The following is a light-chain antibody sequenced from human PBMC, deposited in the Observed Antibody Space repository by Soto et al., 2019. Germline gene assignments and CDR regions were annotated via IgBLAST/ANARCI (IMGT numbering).Light chain of an antibody. CDR1: QSVSSNY. J-gene: IGKJ1*01. CDR3: QQRSNWPPT. Sequence: EGVLTQAPGTLSVSHGARATLSCRASQSVSSNYLTWYQQKPGQAPRLLIYSTSTRATGIPDRFSGSGSGTDFTITISSLQAEDFAVYYCQQRSNWPPTFGQGTKVDIK. V-gene: IGKV3D-20*02. CDR2: STS.